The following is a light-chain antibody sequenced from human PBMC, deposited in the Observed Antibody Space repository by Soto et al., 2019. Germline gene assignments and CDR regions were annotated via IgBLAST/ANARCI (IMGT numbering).Light chain of an antibody. Sequence: EILMTQSPATLPASPGERATLSCRASQSVSNYLAWYQQKPGQAPRLLIYHASTLESGVPSRFSGSGSGTEFTLTIRSLQPDDFETYQYHKYNSYSFGQGTKVDIK. CDR1: QSVSNY. J-gene: IGKJ1*01. CDR3: HKYNSYS. CDR2: HAS. V-gene: IGKV1-5*01.